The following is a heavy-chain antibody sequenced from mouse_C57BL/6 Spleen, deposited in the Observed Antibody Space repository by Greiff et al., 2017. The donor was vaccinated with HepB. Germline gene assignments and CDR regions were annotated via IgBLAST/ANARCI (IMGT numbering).Heavy chain of an antibody. Sequence: QVQLQQPGAELVMPGASVKLSCKASGYTFTSYWMHWVKQRPGQGLEWIGEIDPSDSYTNYNQKFKGKSTLTVDKSSSTAYMQLSSLTSEVSAVYYCARLYYSNYGYFDYWGQGTTLTVSS. CDR3: ARLYYSNYGYFDY. V-gene: IGHV1-69*01. CDR1: GYTFTSYW. J-gene: IGHJ2*01. CDR2: IDPSDSYT. D-gene: IGHD2-5*01.